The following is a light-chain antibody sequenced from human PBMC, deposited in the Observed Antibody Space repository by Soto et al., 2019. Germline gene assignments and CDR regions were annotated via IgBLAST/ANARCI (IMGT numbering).Light chain of an antibody. CDR3: QQYGSSPRT. V-gene: IGKV3-20*01. CDR1: QSVGSNY. CDR2: GAS. J-gene: IGKJ1*01. Sequence: ESVLPQSPATLSLSPGERATLSCMASQSVGSNYLAWYQQKPGQAPTLLIYGASIRAAGIPDRFSGSGSGTDFTLTIRRLEPEDFAVYYCQQYGSSPRTFGQGTKVDIK.